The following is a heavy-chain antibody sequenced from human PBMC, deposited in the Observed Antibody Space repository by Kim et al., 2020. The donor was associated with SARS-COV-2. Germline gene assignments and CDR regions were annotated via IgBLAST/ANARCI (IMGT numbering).Heavy chain of an antibody. V-gene: IGHV3-74*01. CDR1: GITLTTSW. CDR3: VRSLADDAFDV. Sequence: GGYLRLSCVASGITLTTSWIHWVRQAPGKGLVWVSRIKGDGSVRSYADFVKGRISVSRDNAKNTLHLQMYSLTVEDTAVYYCVRSLADDAFDVWGQGT. CDR2: IKGDGSVR. J-gene: IGHJ3*01. D-gene: IGHD3-16*02.